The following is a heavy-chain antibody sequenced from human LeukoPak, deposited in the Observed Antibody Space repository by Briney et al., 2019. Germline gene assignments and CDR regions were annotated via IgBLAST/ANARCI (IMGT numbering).Heavy chain of an antibody. CDR2: ISGSGSST. J-gene: IGHJ4*02. CDR1: GFTFSTYV. CDR3: ANHLACGSTSCPPFDY. D-gene: IGHD2-2*01. Sequence: SGGSLRLSCAASGFTFSTYVMSWVRQAPGKGLEWVSTISGSGSSTYYADSVKGRFAISRDNSENRLFLLMNSLRAEDTAVYYCANHLACGSTSCPPFDYWGQGTLVTVSS. V-gene: IGHV3-23*01.